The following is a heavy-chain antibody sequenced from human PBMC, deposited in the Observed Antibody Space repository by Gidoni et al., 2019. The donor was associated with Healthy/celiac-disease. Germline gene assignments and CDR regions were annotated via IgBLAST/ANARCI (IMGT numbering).Heavy chain of an antibody. D-gene: IGHD5-18*01. V-gene: IGHV1-69*02. Sequence: QVQLVQSGAEVKKPGSSVKVSCKASGGTFSSYTISWVRQAPGQGLEWMGRIIPILGIANYAQKFQGRVTITADKSTSTAYMELSSLRSEDTAVYYCASGGVGYSYGFAPHSHFDYWGQGTLVTVSS. CDR3: ASGGVGYSYGFAPHSHFDY. CDR2: IIPILGIA. J-gene: IGHJ4*02. CDR1: GGTFSSYT.